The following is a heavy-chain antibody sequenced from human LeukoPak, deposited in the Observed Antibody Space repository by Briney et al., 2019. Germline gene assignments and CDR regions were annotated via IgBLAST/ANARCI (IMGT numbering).Heavy chain of an antibody. V-gene: IGHV3-21*01. CDR2: ISSITTYI. J-gene: IGHJ6*02. D-gene: IGHD6-13*01. CDR3: ATKGAAGQYYYYSMDV. Sequence: GGSLRLSCAASGFTFSSYTMNWVRQAPGKGLEWVSSISSITTYIYYADSVKGRFTISRDNAKNSLYLQMNSLRAEDTAVYYCATKGAAGQYYYYSMDVRGQGTTVTVSS. CDR1: GFTFSSYT.